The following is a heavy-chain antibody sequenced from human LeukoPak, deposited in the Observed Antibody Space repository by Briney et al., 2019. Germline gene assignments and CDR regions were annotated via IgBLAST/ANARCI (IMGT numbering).Heavy chain of an antibody. D-gene: IGHD3-9*01. CDR2: IYYSGST. V-gene: IGHV4-59*01. J-gene: IGHJ5*02. CDR1: GGSISSYY. CDR3: ARELTYYDILTGYYPYNWFDP. Sequence: SETLSLTCTVSGGSISSYYWSWIRQPPGKGLEWIGYIYYSGSTNYNPSLKSRVTISVDTSKNQFSLKLSSVTAADTAVYYCARELTYYDILTGYYPYNWFDPWGQGTLVTVSS.